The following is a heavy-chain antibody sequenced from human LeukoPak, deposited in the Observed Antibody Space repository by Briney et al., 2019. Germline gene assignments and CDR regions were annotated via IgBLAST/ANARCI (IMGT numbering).Heavy chain of an antibody. V-gene: IGHV1-46*01. D-gene: IGHD1-26*01. J-gene: IGHJ3*02. CDR2: INPSGGST. CDR1: GYTFTSYY. Sequence: ASVKVSCKASGYTFTSYYMHWVRQAPGQGLEWMGIINPSGGSTSYAQKFQGRVTMTRDTSTSTVYMELSSLRSEDTAVYYCARDLAFIVGVLRLGGDAFDIWGQGTMVTVSS. CDR3: ARDLAFIVGVLRLGGDAFDI.